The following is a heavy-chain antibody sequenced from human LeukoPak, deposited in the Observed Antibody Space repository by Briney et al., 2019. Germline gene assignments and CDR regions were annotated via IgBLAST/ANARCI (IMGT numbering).Heavy chain of an antibody. CDR2: FDPEDGET. V-gene: IGHV1-24*01. J-gene: IGHJ6*03. Sequence: ASVKVSCKVSGYTLTELSMHWVRQAPGKGLEWMGGFDPEDGETIYAQKFQGRVTMTEDTSTDTAYMELSSLRSEDTAVYYCATCFNIRGTFTSYYYYMDVWGKGTTVTVSS. CDR3: ATCFNIRGTFTSYYYYMDV. D-gene: IGHD2/OR15-2a*01. CDR1: GYTLTELS.